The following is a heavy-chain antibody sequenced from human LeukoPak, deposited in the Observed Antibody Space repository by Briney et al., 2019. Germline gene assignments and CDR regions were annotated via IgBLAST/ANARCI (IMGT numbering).Heavy chain of an antibody. CDR3: ARDDNYYDSSGYYPYYYYYGMDV. Sequence: GASVKVSCTASGYTFTGYYMHWVRQAPGQGLEWMGWINPNSGGTNYAQKFQGRVTMTRDTSISTAYMELSRLRSDDTAVYYCARDDNYYDSSGYYPYYYYYGMDVWGQGTTVTVSS. D-gene: IGHD3-22*01. J-gene: IGHJ6*02. V-gene: IGHV1-2*02. CDR1: GYTFTGYY. CDR2: INPNSGGT.